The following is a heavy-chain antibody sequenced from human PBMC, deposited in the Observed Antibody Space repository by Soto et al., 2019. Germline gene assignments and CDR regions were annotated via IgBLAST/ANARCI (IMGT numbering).Heavy chain of an antibody. V-gene: IGHV4-4*09. CDR2: IHSSGST. CDR1: GGSISSDY. D-gene: IGHD3-9*01. CDR3: ARRIGPDLDWLSSYYYHYMDV. J-gene: IGHJ6*03. Sequence: SETLSLTCTVSGGSISSDYWSWIRKPPGKGLEWIGFIHSSGSTTYNSSLKSRVIISVDTSKNQFSLNLSSVTAADTAVYYCARRIGPDLDWLSSYYYHYMDVWGKGTTVTVSS.